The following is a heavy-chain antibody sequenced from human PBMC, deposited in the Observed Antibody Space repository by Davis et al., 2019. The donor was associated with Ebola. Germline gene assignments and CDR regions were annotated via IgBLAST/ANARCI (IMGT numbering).Heavy chain of an antibody. V-gene: IGHV4-39*01. CDR1: GGSISSSSYY. J-gene: IGHJ3*02. Sequence: MPSETLSLTCTVSGGSISSSSYYWGWIRQPPGKGLEWIGSFYYSGSTYYNPSLKSRVTISVDTSKNQFSLKLSSVTAADTAVYYCARHLRGYDAFDIWGQGTMVTVSS. CDR2: FYYSGST. CDR3: ARHLRGYDAFDI. D-gene: IGHD6-25*01.